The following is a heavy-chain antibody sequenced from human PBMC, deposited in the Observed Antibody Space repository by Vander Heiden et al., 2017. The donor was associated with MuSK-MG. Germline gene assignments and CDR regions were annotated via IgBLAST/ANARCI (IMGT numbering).Heavy chain of an antibody. Sequence: QVQLQQWGAGLLKPSETLSLTCAVYGGSFTNYYWSWIRQSPGQGKEWIGEINHSGSSNYNPSLKSRVTMSVDTSKNQFSLELRSVTAADTAVYYCARVGWYDFWRRVDYWGQGTLVTVSS. D-gene: IGHD3-3*01. CDR3: ARVGWYDFWRRVDY. V-gene: IGHV4-34*01. J-gene: IGHJ4*02. CDR2: INHSGSS. CDR1: GGSFTNYY.